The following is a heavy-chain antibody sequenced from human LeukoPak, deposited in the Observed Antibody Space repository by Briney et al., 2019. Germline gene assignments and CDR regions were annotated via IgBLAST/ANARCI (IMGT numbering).Heavy chain of an antibody. J-gene: IGHJ3*02. V-gene: IGHV1-46*01. CDR1: GYTFTSYY. Sequence: ASVKVSCKASGYTFTSYYMHGVRQAPGQGLEWMGIISPSGASTTYAQNFQGRVTMTRDMSTSTLYMELSSLKSEDTAVYYCAGGSSRSPRDAFDIWGQGTMVTVSS. CDR3: AGGSSRSPRDAFDI. CDR2: ISPSGAST.